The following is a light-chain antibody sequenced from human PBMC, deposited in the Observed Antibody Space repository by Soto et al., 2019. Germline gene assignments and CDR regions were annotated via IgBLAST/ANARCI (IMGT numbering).Light chain of an antibody. CDR2: DAS. Sequence: DIQMTQSPSTLSASVGDRVTITCRASQSISSWLAWYQQKPGKAPKLLIYDASSLESGVPSRFSGSGSGTEFTLTISSLQPDDFATYCCQQSLGTFGQGTKVEIK. CDR3: QQSLGT. CDR1: QSISSW. J-gene: IGKJ1*01. V-gene: IGKV1-5*01.